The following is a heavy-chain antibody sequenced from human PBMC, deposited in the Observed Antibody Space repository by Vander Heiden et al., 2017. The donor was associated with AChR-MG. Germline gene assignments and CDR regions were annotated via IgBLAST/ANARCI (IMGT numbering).Heavy chain of an antibody. J-gene: IGHJ4*02. D-gene: IGHD3-9*01. CDR3: ARDPPYYDILTGYYFSGYFDY. V-gene: IGHV1-69*01. CDR1: GGTFSSSA. Sequence: QVQLVQSGAEVKKPGSSVKVSCKASGGTFSSSAIRWVRQAPGQGLEWMGGIIPIFGTANYAQKFQGRVTITADESTSTAYMELSSLRSEDTAVYYCARDPPYYDILTGYYFSGYFDYWGQGTLVTVSS. CDR2: IIPIFGTA.